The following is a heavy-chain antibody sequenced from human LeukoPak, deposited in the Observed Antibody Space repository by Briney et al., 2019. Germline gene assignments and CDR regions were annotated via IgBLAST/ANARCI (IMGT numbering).Heavy chain of an antibody. CDR3: AREFDSIGRFYC. J-gene: IGHJ4*02. CDR2: IGSGSSNI. V-gene: IGHV3-21*01. CDR1: ESIFSRHT. Sequence: GGSLTLSCAATESIFSRHTMNWGRQAPGKGLEWVSSIGSGSSNIKYADSAKGRFSISRDNAKSSLYLHINSLRDEDMGVYYCAREFDSIGRFYCWGEGTLVTVSA. D-gene: IGHD2-8*02.